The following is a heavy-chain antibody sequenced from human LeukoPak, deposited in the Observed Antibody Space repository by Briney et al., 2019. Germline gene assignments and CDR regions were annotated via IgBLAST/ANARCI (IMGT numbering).Heavy chain of an antibody. Sequence: SETLSLTCTVSDGSISSYYWSWILQPAGKGLEWIGRIYTSGSTNYNPSLKSRVTMSVDTSKNQFSLKLSSVTAADTAVYYCARDQYSYLGFDAFDIWGQGTMVTVSS. CDR2: IYTSGST. J-gene: IGHJ3*02. D-gene: IGHD5-18*01. V-gene: IGHV4-4*07. CDR1: DGSISSYY. CDR3: ARDQYSYLGFDAFDI.